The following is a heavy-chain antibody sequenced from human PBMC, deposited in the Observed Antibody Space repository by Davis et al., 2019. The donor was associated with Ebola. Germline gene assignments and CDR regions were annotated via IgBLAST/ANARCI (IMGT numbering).Heavy chain of an antibody. CDR3: ARSCSSTSCPIIYYYYYYGMDV. V-gene: IGHV3-11*04. D-gene: IGHD2-2*01. CDR1: GFTFSDYY. Sequence: PGGSLRLSCAASGFTFSDYYMSWIRQAPGKGLEWVSYISGGGRTIYYADSVKGRFTMSRDNAKNSLYLQMNSLRAEDTAVYYCARSCSSTSCPIIYYYYYYGMDVWGQGTTVTVSS. J-gene: IGHJ6*02. CDR2: ISGGGRTI.